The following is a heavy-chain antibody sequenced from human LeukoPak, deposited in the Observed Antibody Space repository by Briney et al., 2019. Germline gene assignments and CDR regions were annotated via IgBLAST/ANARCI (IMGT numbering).Heavy chain of an antibody. CDR2: ISGYNGDT. Sequence: ASVKVSCKASGYTFTSYGINWVRQAPGQGLEWMGYISGYNGDTHYVQKFQGRVTMTTDTSTSTAYMELRSLRSDDTAVYYCASSLGGGNYNWFDPWGQGTLVTVSS. D-gene: IGHD4-23*01. CDR3: ASSLGGGNYNWFDP. J-gene: IGHJ5*02. CDR1: GYTFTSYG. V-gene: IGHV1-18*01.